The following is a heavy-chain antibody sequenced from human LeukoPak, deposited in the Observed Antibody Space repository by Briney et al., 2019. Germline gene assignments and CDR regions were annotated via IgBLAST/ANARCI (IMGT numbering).Heavy chain of an antibody. V-gene: IGHV3-23*01. Sequence: GGSLRLSCAASGFTFSSYGMHWVRQAPGKGLEWVSAISGSGGSTYYADSVKGRFTISRDNSKNTLYLQMNSLRAEDTAVYYCATSGIAVAVDYWGQGTLVTVSS. D-gene: IGHD6-19*01. J-gene: IGHJ4*02. CDR2: ISGSGGST. CDR1: GFTFSSYG. CDR3: ATSGIAVAVDY.